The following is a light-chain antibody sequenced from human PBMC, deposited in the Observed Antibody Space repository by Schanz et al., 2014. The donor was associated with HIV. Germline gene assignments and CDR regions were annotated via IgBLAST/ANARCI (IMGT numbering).Light chain of an antibody. V-gene: IGLV2-14*03. CDR1: SSDVGGYDF. CDR2: DVT. Sequence: QSVLTQPASVSGSPGQSITISCTGTSSDVGGYDFVSWYQQHPGKAPKLMIYDVTNRPSGVSNRFSGSKSGNTASLTISGLQAEDEADYYCATWDDSLKGWVFGGGTKLTVL. J-gene: IGLJ3*02. CDR3: ATWDDSLKGWV.